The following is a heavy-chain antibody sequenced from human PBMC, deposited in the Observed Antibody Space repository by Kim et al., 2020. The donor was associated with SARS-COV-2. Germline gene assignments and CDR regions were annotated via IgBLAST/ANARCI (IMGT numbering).Heavy chain of an antibody. D-gene: IGHD5-12*01. V-gene: IGHV1-69*01. J-gene: IGHJ4*02. CDR3: ARALGGYDAYYFDY. Sequence: AQKFQGRVTVTADESTSTAYMELSSLRSEDTAVYYCARALGGYDAYYFDYWGQGTLVTVSS.